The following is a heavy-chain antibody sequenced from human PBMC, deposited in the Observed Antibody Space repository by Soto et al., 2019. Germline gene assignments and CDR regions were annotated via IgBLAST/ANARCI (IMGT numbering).Heavy chain of an antibody. CDR1: GFTFSSYA. CDR2: ISGSGGST. Sequence: PGVSLRLSCAASGFTFSSYAMSWVRQAPGKGLEWVSAISGSGGSTYYADSVKGRFTISRDNSKNTLYLQMNSLRAEDTAVYYCAKESGYSGYDLYWYFDLWGRGTLVTVSS. J-gene: IGHJ2*01. D-gene: IGHD5-12*01. V-gene: IGHV3-23*01. CDR3: AKESGYSGYDLYWYFDL.